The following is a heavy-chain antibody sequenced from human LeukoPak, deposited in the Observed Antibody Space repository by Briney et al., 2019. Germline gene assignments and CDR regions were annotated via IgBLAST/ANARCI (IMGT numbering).Heavy chain of an antibody. Sequence: PSETLSLTCAVHGGSFSGYYWSWIRQPPGKGLEWIGEINQSGSTKYKSSLKSRVTISADTSKNQFSLQLNSVTAADTAVYYCAPGEEGAVFGIPWGQGTLVTVSS. J-gene: IGHJ5*02. D-gene: IGHD3-3*01. V-gene: IGHV4-34*01. CDR1: GGSFSGYY. CDR3: APGEEGAVFGIP. CDR2: INQSGST.